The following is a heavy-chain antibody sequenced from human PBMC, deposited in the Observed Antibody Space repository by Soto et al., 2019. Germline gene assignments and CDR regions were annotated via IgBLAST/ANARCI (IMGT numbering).Heavy chain of an antibody. Sequence: GGSLRLSCAASGFTFSSYGMHWVRQAPGKGLEWVAVISYDGSNKYYADSVKGRFTISRDNSKNTLYLQMNSLRAEDTAVYYCAKVPKVVPAGNVQFYMDVWGKGTTVTVSS. CDR3: AKVPKVVPAGNVQFYMDV. D-gene: IGHD2-2*01. CDR2: ISYDGSNK. V-gene: IGHV3-30*18. J-gene: IGHJ6*03. CDR1: GFTFSSYG.